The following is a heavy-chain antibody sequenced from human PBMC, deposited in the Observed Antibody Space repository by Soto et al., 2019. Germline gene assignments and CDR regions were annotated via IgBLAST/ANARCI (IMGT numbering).Heavy chain of an antibody. J-gene: IGHJ6*03. CDR2: IYYSGST. CDR3: GRGLPNYYYYYMDV. D-gene: IGHD5-18*01. V-gene: IGHV4-61*05. Sequence: PSETLSLTCTVSGGSIISSSYYWGWIRQPPGKGLEWIGYIYYSGSTNYNPSLKSRVTISVDTSKNQFSLKLSSVTAADTAVYYCGRGLPNYYYYYMDVWGKGTTVTVSS. CDR1: GGSIISSSYY.